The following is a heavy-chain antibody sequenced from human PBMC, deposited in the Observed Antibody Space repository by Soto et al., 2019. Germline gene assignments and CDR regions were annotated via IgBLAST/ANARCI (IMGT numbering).Heavy chain of an antibody. CDR1: GFTFSSYA. CDR2: ISSNGGST. J-gene: IGHJ3*02. D-gene: IGHD3-10*01. CDR3: ARGPNPMVRGVMSNAFDI. V-gene: IGHV3-64*02. Sequence: PGGSLRLSCAASGFTFSSYAMHWVRQAPGKGLEYVSAISSNGGSTYYAESVKGRFTISRDNSKNTLYLQMGSLRAEDMAVYYCARGPNPMVRGVMSNAFDIWGQGTTVTVSS.